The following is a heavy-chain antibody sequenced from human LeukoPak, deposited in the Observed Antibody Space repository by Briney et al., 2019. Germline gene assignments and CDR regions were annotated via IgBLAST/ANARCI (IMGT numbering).Heavy chain of an antibody. CDR1: GFTFSSYS. D-gene: IGHD3-10*02. J-gene: IGHJ6*04. CDR3: AELGITMIGGV. CDR2: ISSSSSYI. V-gene: IGHV3-21*01. Sequence: GGSLRLSCAASGFTFSSYSMNWVRQAPGKGLEWVSSISSSSSYIYYADSVKGRFTISRDNAKNSLYLRMNGLRAEDTAVYYCAELGITMIGGVWGKGTTVTISS.